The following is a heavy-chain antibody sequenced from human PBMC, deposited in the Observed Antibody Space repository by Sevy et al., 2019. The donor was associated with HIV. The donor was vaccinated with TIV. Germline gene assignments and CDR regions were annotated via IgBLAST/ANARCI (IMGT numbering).Heavy chain of an antibody. J-gene: IGHJ4*02. D-gene: IGHD1-1*01. Sequence: SETLSLACTLSGASMSGYYWSWIRRPPGKGLEWIGYIYDTGDTNVNPSLKSRVTISQDTSKTQFSLSLSSVNTADTAVYYCARGRSNFRYWIQGTLVTVSS. CDR1: GASMSGYY. CDR3: ARGRSNFRY. V-gene: IGHV4-59*13. CDR2: IYDTGDT.